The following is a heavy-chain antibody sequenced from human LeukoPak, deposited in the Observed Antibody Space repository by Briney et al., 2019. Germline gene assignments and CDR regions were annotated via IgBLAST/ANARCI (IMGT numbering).Heavy chain of an antibody. CDR3: ARDQTGITVAATGWFDP. Sequence: GGSLRLSCAASGFTFSDYYMSWIRQAPGRGLEWVSYMSNSGTTRYYADSVKGRFTISRDNAKNSLYLQMNSLRAEDTAVYYCARDQTGITVAATGWFDPWGQGTLVTVSS. CDR2: MSNSGTTR. J-gene: IGHJ5*02. V-gene: IGHV3-11*04. D-gene: IGHD6-19*01. CDR1: GFTFSDYY.